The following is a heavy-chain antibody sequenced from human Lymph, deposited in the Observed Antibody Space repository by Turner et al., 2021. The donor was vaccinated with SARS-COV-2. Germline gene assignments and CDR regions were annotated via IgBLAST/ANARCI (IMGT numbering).Heavy chain of an antibody. CDR1: GIIVSRNY. CDR2: IYSGGTT. D-gene: IGHD6-13*01. V-gene: IGHV3-53*02. J-gene: IGHJ6*02. Sequence: EVQLVETGGGLIQPGGSLRLSCAASGIIVSRNYMNWVRQPPGKGLEWVSVIYSGGTTYYADSVKGRFTISRDNSKNTLYLQMNSLRVEDTAVYYCARDLGTYGMDVWGQGTTVTVSS. CDR3: ARDLGTYGMDV.